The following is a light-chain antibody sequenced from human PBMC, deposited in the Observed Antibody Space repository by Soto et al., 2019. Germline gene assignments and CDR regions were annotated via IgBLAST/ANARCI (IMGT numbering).Light chain of an antibody. CDR2: SND. V-gene: IGLV1-44*01. CDR1: SSNIGSNT. Sequence: QSVLTQPPSASGTPGPRLTISCSGSSSNIGSNTVTWYQQLPGTAPKVLIHSNDRRPSGVPDRFSGSKSGTSASLAISGLLSDDEADYYCAAWDDSLNGLVFGGGTKLTVL. J-gene: IGLJ2*01. CDR3: AAWDDSLNGLV.